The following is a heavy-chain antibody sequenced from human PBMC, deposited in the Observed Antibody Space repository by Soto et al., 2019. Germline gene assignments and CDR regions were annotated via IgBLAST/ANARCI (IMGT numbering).Heavy chain of an antibody. J-gene: IGHJ4*02. Sequence: EVQLVESGGGLVQPGGSLRLSCAASGFTFSSYAMHWVRQAPGKGLEYVSAISSNGGSTYYANSVKGRFTISRDNSKNTLYLQMGSLRAEDMAVYYCCRDGYQSRFDYWGQGTLVTVSS. CDR2: ISSNGGST. D-gene: IGHD5-12*01. CDR1: GFTFSSYA. CDR3: CRDGYQSRFDY. V-gene: IGHV3-64*01.